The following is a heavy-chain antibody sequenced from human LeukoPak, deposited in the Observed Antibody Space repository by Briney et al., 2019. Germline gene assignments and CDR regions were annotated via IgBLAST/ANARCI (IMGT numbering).Heavy chain of an antibody. CDR3: ARESVYYYGSGSWLSGGSGAYYFDY. D-gene: IGHD3-10*01. Sequence: PSETLSLTCTVSGGSISSSSYYWGWIRQPPGKGLEWIGSIYYSGSTYYNPSLKSRVTISVDTSKNQFSLKLSSVTAADTAVYYCARESVYYYGSGSWLSGGSGAYYFDYWGQGTLVTVSS. J-gene: IGHJ4*02. V-gene: IGHV4-39*07. CDR1: GGSISSSSYY. CDR2: IYYSGST.